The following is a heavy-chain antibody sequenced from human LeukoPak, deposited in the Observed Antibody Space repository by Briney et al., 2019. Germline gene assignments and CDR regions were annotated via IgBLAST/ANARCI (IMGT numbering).Heavy chain of an antibody. CDR2: IRYDGSNK. V-gene: IGHV3-30*02. CDR1: GFTFSSYG. Sequence: GGSLRLSCAASGFTFSSYGTHWVRQAPGKGLEWVAFIRYDGSNKYYADSVKGRFTISRDNSKNTLYLQMNSLRAEDTAVYYCAKDASGWYFGVGWFDPWGQGTLVTVSS. D-gene: IGHD6-19*01. J-gene: IGHJ5*02. CDR3: AKDASGWYFGVGWFDP.